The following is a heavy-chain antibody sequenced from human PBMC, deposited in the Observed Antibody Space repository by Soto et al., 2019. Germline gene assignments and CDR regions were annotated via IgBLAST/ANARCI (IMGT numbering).Heavy chain of an antibody. CDR3: ARGGGKYYYESSGHSNHAMDV. D-gene: IGHD3-22*01. V-gene: IGHV4-59*01. CDR1: GGPIRSYC. J-gene: IGHJ6*02. CDR2: IYDSGNT. Sequence: SETLSLTCTVAGGPIRSYCWRWIRQPPGKGLEWIGYIYDSGNTDYNPSLKSRVTISVDTSKNQFSLKLSSVTTADTAVYYCARGGGKYYYESSGHSNHAMDVWAQETTVTVSS.